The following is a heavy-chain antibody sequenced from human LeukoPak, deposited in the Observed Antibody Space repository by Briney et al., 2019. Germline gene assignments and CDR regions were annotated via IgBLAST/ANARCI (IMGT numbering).Heavy chain of an antibody. CDR2: ISFDGKNK. CDR3: VRESERQTASDYFYYMGV. V-gene: IGHV3-30*14. Sequence: PGGSLRLSCEASGFTFSNYSMHWVRQAPGKEQQWVSVISFDGKNKKYAGSVNGRFTISRDDSKDTLFLQMNSLRPEDTAVYYCVRESERQTASDYFYYMGVWGKGPTVPVSS. J-gene: IGHJ6*03. CDR1: GFTFSNYS. D-gene: IGHD6-25*01.